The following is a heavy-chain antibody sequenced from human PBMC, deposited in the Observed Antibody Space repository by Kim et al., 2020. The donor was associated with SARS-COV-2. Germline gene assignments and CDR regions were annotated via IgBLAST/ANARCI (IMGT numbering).Heavy chain of an antibody. Sequence: GGSLRLSCAASGFTFSSYAMSWVRQAPGKGLEWVSAISGSGGSTYYADSVKGRFTISRDNSKNTLYLQMNSLRAEDTAVYYCAKTPSGTLSSTIFGVVGGRTFEYWGQSTLVTVSS. CDR2: ISGSGGST. D-gene: IGHD3-3*01. J-gene: IGHJ4*02. V-gene: IGHV3-23*01. CDR3: AKTPSGTLSSTIFGVVGGRTFEY. CDR1: GFTFSSYA.